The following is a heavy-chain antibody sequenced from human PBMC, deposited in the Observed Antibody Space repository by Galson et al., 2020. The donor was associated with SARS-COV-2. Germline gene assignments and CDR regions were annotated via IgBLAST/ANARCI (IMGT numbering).Heavy chain of an antibody. Sequence: GGSLRLSCAASGFTFDNYAMGWVRQAPGKGLEWVSALSGGGGMTYYADAVQGRFTISRANSKNTVYLQMNRLRAEDTAVYYCAKDLGYDTSGYSDWGQGTLVTVS. D-gene: IGHD3-22*01. CDR3: AKDLGYDTSGYSD. CDR1: GFTFDNYA. V-gene: IGHV3-23*01. J-gene: IGHJ4*02. CDR2: LSGGGGMT.